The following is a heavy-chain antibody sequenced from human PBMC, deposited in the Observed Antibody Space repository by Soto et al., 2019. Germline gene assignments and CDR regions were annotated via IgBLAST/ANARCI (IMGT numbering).Heavy chain of an antibody. CDR2: IYYSGRT. D-gene: IGHD5-12*01. CDR1: VGSISSGSYY. CDR3: ARHEYSCYDSQNYYYPYYYHSV. J-gene: IGHJ6*04. Sequence: PSETLSLTCTGSVGSISSGSYYWGWIRQPPGKGLEWIGCIYYSGRTYYNPSLKSRVTISVDTSKNQFSLKLISVTAADTALYYCARHEYSCYDSQNYYYPYYYHSVWGKGTTVTGSS. V-gene: IGHV4-39*01.